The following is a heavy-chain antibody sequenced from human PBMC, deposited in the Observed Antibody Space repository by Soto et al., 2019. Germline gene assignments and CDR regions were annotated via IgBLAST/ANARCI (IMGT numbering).Heavy chain of an antibody. CDR2: ISWNSGRI. D-gene: IGHD3-16*01. V-gene: IGHV3-9*01. CDR1: GFTFDDYA. CDR3: TKARLWGGDGYNSYYYNAMDV. Sequence: EMQLVESGGGLVQPGMSLRLSCAASGFTFDDYAMYWVRQVPGKGLEWVSGISWNSGRIGYADSVKGRFTISRDNAKNSLYLQINSLRPKDTALYYCTKARLWGGDGYNSYYYNAMDVWGQGTTVTVSS. J-gene: IGHJ6*02.